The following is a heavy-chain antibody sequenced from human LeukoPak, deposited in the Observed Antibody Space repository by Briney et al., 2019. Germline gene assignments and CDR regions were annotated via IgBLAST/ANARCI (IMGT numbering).Heavy chain of an antibody. V-gene: IGHV3-7*04. Sequence: PGGSLRLSCAASGFTFSSYWMSWVRQAPGKGLEWVANIKQDGSEKYYVDSVKGRFTISRDNAKNSLYPQMNSLRAGDTAVYYCARVQWELTPWYYYYYMDVWGKGTTVTVSS. D-gene: IGHD1-26*01. J-gene: IGHJ6*03. CDR2: IKQDGSEK. CDR3: ARVQWELTPWYYYYYMDV. CDR1: GFTFSSYW.